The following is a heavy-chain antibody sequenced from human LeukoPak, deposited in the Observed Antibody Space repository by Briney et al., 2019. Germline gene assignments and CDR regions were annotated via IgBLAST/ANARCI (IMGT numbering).Heavy chain of an antibody. Sequence: GGSLRLSCTASGFTVSSNYMSWVRQAPGKGLEWVSVIYSGGSTYYADSVKGRFTISRDNSKNTLYLQMSSLRAEDTAVYYCARGKRGSCYPNWGQGTLVTVSS. CDR2: IYSGGST. CDR1: GFTVSSNY. D-gene: IGHD2-15*01. J-gene: IGHJ4*02. CDR3: ARGKRGSCYPN. V-gene: IGHV3-53*01.